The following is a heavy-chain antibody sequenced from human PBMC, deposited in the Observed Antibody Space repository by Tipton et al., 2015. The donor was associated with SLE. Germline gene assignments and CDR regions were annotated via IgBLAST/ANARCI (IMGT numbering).Heavy chain of an antibody. CDR1: GDSINSHF. CDR3: ARGPRTPEAGTAWFDP. Sequence: TLSLTCTVSGDSINSHFWSWIRQPPGKGLEWIGSIYYSGSTNYKPSLKSRVTISIDASKNQFSLRLTSVTAADTALYFCARGPRTPEAGTAWFDPWGQGTLITVSS. J-gene: IGHJ5*02. V-gene: IGHV4-59*11. D-gene: IGHD6-19*01. CDR2: IYYSGST.